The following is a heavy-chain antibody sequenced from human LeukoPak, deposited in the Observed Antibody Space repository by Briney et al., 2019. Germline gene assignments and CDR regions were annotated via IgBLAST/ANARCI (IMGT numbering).Heavy chain of an antibody. J-gene: IGHJ6*03. CDR2: ISSTGVTT. D-gene: IGHD2-15*01. CDR1: GFTFSDYG. Sequence: GGSLRLSCAASGFTFSDYGMSWVRQAPGKGREWVSSISSTGVTTYYADSVKGRFTISRDNSKNTLFLQVNSLRAEDTAIYYCAKNGDRGAYCSGGSCYPYYYYYMDVWGKGTTVTISS. V-gene: IGHV3-23*01. CDR3: AKNGDRGAYCSGGSCYPYYYYYMDV.